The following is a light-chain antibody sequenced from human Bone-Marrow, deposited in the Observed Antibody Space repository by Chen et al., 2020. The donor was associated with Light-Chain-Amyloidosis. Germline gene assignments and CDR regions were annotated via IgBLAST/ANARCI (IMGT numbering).Light chain of an antibody. CDR3: QQSYSTPLT. Sequence: DVQMTQSPSSLSASVGDRVTITCRASQSISGYLNWYQQKPGKAPKVLIYAASSLQSGVPSRFSGSGSGTDFTLTISSLQPEDFATYYCQQSYSTPLTFDGGTKVEIK. CDR2: AAS. CDR1: QSISGY. J-gene: IGKJ4*01. V-gene: IGKV1-39*01.